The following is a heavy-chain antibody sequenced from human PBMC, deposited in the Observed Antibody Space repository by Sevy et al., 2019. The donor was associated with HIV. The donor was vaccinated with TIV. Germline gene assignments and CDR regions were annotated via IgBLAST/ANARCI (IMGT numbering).Heavy chain of an antibody. Sequence: GESLKISCAASGFTFSSYAMSWVRQAPGKGLEWVSAISGSGGSTYYADSVKGRFTISRDNSKNTLYLQMNSLRAEDTAVYYCAKDRSGYDPGDAFDIWGQGTMVTVSS. CDR3: AKDRSGYDPGDAFDI. J-gene: IGHJ3*02. CDR1: GFTFSSYA. V-gene: IGHV3-23*01. CDR2: ISGSGGST. D-gene: IGHD5-12*01.